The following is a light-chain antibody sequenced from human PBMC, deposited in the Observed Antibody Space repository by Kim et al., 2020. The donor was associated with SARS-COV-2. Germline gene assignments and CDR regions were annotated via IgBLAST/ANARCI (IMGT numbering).Light chain of an antibody. CDR3: SAWDSSLSAWV. J-gene: IGLJ3*02. CDR2: RNN. V-gene: IGLV10-54*01. Sequence: QAGLTQPPSVSKALRQTATLTCTGNSDNVGNEGVVWLQQDQGRPPKLLSYRNNNRPSGISERLSASRSGNTASLTISGLQPDDEADYYCSAWDSSLSAWVFGGGTKLTVL. CDR1: SDNVGNEG.